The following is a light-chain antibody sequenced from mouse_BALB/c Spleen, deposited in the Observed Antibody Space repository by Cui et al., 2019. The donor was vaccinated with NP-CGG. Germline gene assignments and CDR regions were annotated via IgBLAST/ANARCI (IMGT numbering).Light chain of an antibody. CDR1: TGAVTTSNY. CDR2: GTN. Sequence: HAVVTQASALTTSPGETVTFTCRSSTGAVTTSNYANWVQEKPDHLFTGLIGGTNNRAPGVPARFSGSLIGDKTALTITGVQTEDEAIYFCALWYSNHWVFGGGTKLTVL. CDR3: ALWYSNHWV. J-gene: IGLJ1*01. V-gene: IGLV1*01.